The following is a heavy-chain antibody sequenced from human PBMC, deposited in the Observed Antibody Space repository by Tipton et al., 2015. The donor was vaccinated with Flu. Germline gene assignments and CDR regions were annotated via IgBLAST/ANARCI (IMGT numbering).Heavy chain of an antibody. D-gene: IGHD3-10*01. J-gene: IGHJ4*02. CDR2: ISHSGRT. CDR1: DYSISSGYY. CDR3: ARSTYHYGSGSSDY. V-gene: IGHV4-38-2*02. Sequence: TLSLTCTVSDYSISSGYYWGWIRQPPGKGLEWIGCISHSGRTYYNPSLKSRVTISVDTAKNQFSQRLSSVTAAATAVDYCARSTYHYGSGSSDYWGQGTLVTVSS.